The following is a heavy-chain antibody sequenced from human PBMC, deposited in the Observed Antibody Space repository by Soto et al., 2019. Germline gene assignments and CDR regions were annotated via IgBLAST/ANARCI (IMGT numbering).Heavy chain of an antibody. Sequence: GGSLRLSCADSGFILRNYWMSWVRQAPGMGLQWVASIKEDGSEKYYVDPVKGRFTISRENANNSLYLQMNSLRAEDTAVYYCARYRSLDPWGQGILVTVSS. V-gene: IGHV3-7*03. CDR1: GFILRNYW. CDR2: IKEDGSEK. J-gene: IGHJ5*02. D-gene: IGHD3-16*02. CDR3: ARYRSLDP.